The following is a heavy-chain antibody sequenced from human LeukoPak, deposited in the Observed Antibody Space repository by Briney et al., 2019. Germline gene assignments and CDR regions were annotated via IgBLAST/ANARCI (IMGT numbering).Heavy chain of an antibody. J-gene: IGHJ5*02. CDR2: IYYSGST. D-gene: IGHD2-15*01. Sequence: SETLSLTCTGSGSSISSYYWSWIRQSPGKELEWTGNIYYSGSTNYNPSLKSRVTISVDTSKNQYSLTLSSVTAADTAVYYCARESDYSWSGGSCYPNWFDPWGQGTLVTVSS. CDR1: GSSISSYY. V-gene: IGHV4-59*01. CDR3: ARESDYSWSGGSCYPNWFDP.